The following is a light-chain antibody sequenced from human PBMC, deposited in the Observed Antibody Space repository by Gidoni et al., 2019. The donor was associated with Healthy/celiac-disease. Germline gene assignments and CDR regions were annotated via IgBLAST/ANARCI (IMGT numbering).Light chain of an antibody. CDR1: QSVSSY. CDR3: QQRGNWPRT. CDR2: DAS. V-gene: IGKV3-11*01. J-gene: IGKJ1*01. Sequence: EIVLTQSPATLSLSPGERATLSCRASQSVSSYFAWYQQKPGQAPWLLIYDASNRATGIPARFSGSGSGTYFTLTISSLEPEDFAVYYCQQRGNWPRTFGQGTKVEIK.